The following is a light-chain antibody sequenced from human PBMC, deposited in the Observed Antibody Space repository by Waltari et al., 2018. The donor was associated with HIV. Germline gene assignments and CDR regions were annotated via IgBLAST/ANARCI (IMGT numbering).Light chain of an antibody. Sequence: EIVLTQSPATLSLSPGERATLSCRASQSVSSYLAWYQQKPGQATRLLIDDASNRATGIPARFSGSGSGTDFTLTISSLEPEDFAVYYCQQRSNWPLYTFGQGTKLEIK. CDR3: QQRSNWPLYT. J-gene: IGKJ2*01. V-gene: IGKV3-11*01. CDR2: DAS. CDR1: QSVSSY.